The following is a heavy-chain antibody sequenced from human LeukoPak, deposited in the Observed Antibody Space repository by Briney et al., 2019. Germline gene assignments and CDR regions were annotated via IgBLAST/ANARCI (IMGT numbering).Heavy chain of an antibody. CDR1: GYTFTGYY. V-gene: IGHV1-2*02. CDR3: ARSPPARRDSSDYYSHDAFDI. J-gene: IGHJ3*02. CDR2: INPNSGGT. D-gene: IGHD3-22*01. Sequence: ASVKVSCKASGYTFTGYYMHWVRQAPGQGLEWMGWINPNSGGTNYAQKFQGRVTMTRDTSISTAYMELSRLRSDDTAVYYCARSPPARRDSSDYYSHDAFDIWGQGTMVTVSS.